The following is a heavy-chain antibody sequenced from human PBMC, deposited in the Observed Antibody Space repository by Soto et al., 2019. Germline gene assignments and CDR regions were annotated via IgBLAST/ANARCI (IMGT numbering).Heavy chain of an antibody. CDR1: GGSISSGDYY. D-gene: IGHD3-9*01. J-gene: IGHJ6*02. CDR2: IYYSGST. CDR3: ARDHYVYDILTGYGYYYGMDV. Sequence: TLSLTCTVSGGSISSGDYYRSWIRQPPGKGLEWIGYIYYSGSTYYNPSLKSRVTISVDTSKNQFSLKLSSVTAADTAVYYCARDHYVYDILTGYGYYYGMDVWGQGTTVTVSS. V-gene: IGHV4-30-4*01.